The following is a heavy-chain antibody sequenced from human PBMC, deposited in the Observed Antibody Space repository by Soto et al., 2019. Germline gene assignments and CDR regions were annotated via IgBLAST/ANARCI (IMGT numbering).Heavy chain of an antibody. D-gene: IGHD3-22*01. V-gene: IGHV4-59*12. CDR2: IYFTGST. J-gene: IGHJ5*01. CDR1: GGSISSYY. Sequence: SETLSLTCTVSGGSISSYYWSWIRQPPGKGLEWIGYIYFTGSTNYNPSLKSRVTISVDTSKNQFSLKLTSVTAADTAVYYCARLGGFYQSLDSWGQGTLVTVSS. CDR3: ARLGGFYQSLDS.